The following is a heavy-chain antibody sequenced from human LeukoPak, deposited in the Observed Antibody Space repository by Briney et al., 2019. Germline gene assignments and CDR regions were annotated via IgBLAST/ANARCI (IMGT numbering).Heavy chain of an antibody. CDR3: TTDGTGYYNDAFDI. CDR1: GFTFSNAW. J-gene: IGHJ3*02. D-gene: IGHD3-9*01. CDR2: IKSKTDGGTT. Sequence: GGSLRLSCAASGFTFSNAWMSWVRQAPGKGLEWVGRIKSKTDGGTTDYAAPVKGRFTISRDDSKNTLYLQMNSLKTEDTAVYYCTTDGTGYYNDAFDIWGQGTMVTVSS. V-gene: IGHV3-15*01.